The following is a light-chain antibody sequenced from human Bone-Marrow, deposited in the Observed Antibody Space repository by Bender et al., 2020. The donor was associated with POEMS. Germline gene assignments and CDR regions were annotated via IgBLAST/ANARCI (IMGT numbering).Light chain of an antibody. CDR1: SSNIGAHA. Sequence: QSVLTQPPSASGTPGQRVTISCSGGSSNIGAHAVNWYQHLPGTAPKLLIYSSHRRPSEVPDRFSGSRSGTSAYLAISGVQSEDEADYYCAVWDDSLNGWVFGGGTNLTVL. J-gene: IGLJ3*02. CDR3: AVWDDSLNGWV. V-gene: IGLV1-44*01. CDR2: SSH.